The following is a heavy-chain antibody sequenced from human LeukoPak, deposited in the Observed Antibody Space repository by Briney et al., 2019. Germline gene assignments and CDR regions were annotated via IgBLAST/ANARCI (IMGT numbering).Heavy chain of an antibody. CDR2: IVVGSGNT. CDR1: GFTYTSSA. Sequence: ASVKVSCKASGFTYTSSAVQWVRQARGQRLEWIGWIVVGSGNTNYAQKFQERVTITRDMSTSTAYMELSSLRSEDTAVYYCATINSSSWYVWVQYYFDYWGQGTLVTVSS. J-gene: IGHJ4*02. V-gene: IGHV1-58*01. D-gene: IGHD6-13*01. CDR3: ATINSSSWYVWVQYYFDY.